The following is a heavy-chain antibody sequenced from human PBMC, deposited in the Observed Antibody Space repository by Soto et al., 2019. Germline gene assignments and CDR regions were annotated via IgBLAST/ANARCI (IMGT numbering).Heavy chain of an antibody. CDR2: IIPILGIA. CDR1: GGTFSSYT. V-gene: IGHV1-69*02. Sequence: QVQLVQSGAEVKKPGSSVKVSCKASGGTFSSYTISWVRQAPGQGLEWMGRIIPILGIANYAQKFQGRVTITADKSTSTAYMELSSLGSEDTAVYYCARYSSGWSDYYYYMDVWGKGTTVTVSS. CDR3: ARYSSGWSDYYYYMDV. J-gene: IGHJ6*03. D-gene: IGHD6-19*01.